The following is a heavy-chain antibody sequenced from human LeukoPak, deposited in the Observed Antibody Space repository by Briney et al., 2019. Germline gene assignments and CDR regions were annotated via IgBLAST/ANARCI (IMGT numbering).Heavy chain of an antibody. Sequence: GGSLRLSCAASGFTFSSSAMNWVRQAPGEGLEWVSTITASGGGTYYAGSVKGRFTISRDNSKNTLSLQMNSLRAEDTAVYYCAKDIAQGYTYGSIEQDFWGQGTLVTVSS. D-gene: IGHD5-18*01. CDR1: GFTFSSSA. CDR2: ITASGGGT. V-gene: IGHV3-23*01. J-gene: IGHJ4*02. CDR3: AKDIAQGYTYGSIEQDF.